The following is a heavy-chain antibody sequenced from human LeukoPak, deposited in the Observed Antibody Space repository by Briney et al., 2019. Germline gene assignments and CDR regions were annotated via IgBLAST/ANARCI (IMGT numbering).Heavy chain of an antibody. CDR1: GYTFTSYY. J-gene: IGHJ4*02. CDR2: INPSGGST. CDR3: ARDHCSGGSCPAYYFDY. V-gene: IGHV1-46*01. D-gene: IGHD2-15*01. Sequence: ASVKVSCKASGYTFTSYYMHWVRQAPGQGLEWMGIINPSGGSTSYAQKFQGRVTMTRDTSTSTVYMELSSLRSEDTAVYYCARDHCSGGSCPAYYFDYWSQGTLVTVSS.